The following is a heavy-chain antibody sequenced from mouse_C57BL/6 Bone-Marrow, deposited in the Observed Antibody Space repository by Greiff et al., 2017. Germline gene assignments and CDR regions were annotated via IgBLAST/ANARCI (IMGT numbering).Heavy chain of an antibody. Sequence: VKLQQPGTELVKPGASVKLSCKASGYTFTSYWMHWVKQRPGQGLEWIGNINPSNGGTNYNEKFKSKATLTGDKSSSTAYMQLSSLTSEDSAVYYCARWGLRSVATGFAYWGRGTLVTVSA. D-gene: IGHD1-1*01. CDR1: GYTFTSYW. CDR3: ARWGLRSVATGFAY. CDR2: INPSNGGT. J-gene: IGHJ3*01. V-gene: IGHV1-53*01.